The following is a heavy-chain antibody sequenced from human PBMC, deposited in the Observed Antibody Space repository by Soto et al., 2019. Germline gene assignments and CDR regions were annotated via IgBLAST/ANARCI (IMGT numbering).Heavy chain of an antibody. Sequence: PSETLSLTCTVSDGTIASGGYYWNWIRQHPGKGLEWIGYIYYTGSTGYNPSLKSRVTISIDTSKNQFSLNLSSVTAADTAMYYCARVGVATIYPRQNSFHPSDPAPLLTVSS. CDR3: ARVGVATIYPRQNSFHP. D-gene: IGHD5-12*01. V-gene: IGHV4-30-4*08. J-gene: IGHJ5*02. CDR2: IYYTGST. CDR1: DGTIASGGYY.